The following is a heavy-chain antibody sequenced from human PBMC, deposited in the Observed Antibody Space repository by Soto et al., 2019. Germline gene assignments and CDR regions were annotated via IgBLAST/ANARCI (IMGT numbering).Heavy chain of an antibody. V-gene: IGHV4-4*02. CDR2: IYHSVST. D-gene: IGHD3-22*01. CDR3: ATRTPPPEVYDSSGYYFHAFDI. CDR1: GGSISSSNW. J-gene: IGHJ3*02. Sequence: SETLSLTCAVSGGSISSSNWWSWVRQPPGKGLEWIGEIYHSVSTNYNPSLKSRVTISVDKSKNQFSLKLSSVTAADTAVYYCATRTPPPEVYDSSGYYFHAFDIWGQGTMVTVSS.